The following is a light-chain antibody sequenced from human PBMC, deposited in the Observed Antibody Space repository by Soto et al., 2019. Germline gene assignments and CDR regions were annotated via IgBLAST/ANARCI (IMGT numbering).Light chain of an antibody. CDR3: SSYAGTYIV. CDR2: DVS. CDR1: SSDVGGYDY. V-gene: IGLV2-8*01. Sequence: QSVLTQPPSASGSPGQSVAISCTGTSSDVGGYDYVSWYQQHPGKAPKLMIYDVSKRPSGVPDRFSGSKSGNTASLTVSGLQAKDEADYYCSSYAGTYIVFGTGTKVTVL. J-gene: IGLJ1*01.